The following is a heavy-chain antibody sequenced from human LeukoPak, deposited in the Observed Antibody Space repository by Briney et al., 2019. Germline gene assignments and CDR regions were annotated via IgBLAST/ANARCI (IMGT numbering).Heavy chain of an antibody. CDR3: ARDRSSNSGFLEWFPDHDAFDI. CDR1: GYTFTDYC. Sequence: ASVKVSCKASGYTFTDYCLHWVRQAPGQGLEWMGWINPNSGAINYAQKFQGRVTMTRDTSISTAYMELSRLRSDDTAVYYCARDRSSNSGFLEWFPDHDAFDIWGQGTMVTVSS. D-gene: IGHD3-3*01. V-gene: IGHV1-2*02. CDR2: INPNSGAI. J-gene: IGHJ3*02.